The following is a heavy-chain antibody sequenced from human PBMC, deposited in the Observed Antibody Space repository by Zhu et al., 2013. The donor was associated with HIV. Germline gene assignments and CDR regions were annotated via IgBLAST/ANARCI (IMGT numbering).Heavy chain of an antibody. CDR2: MNPKSGNT. CDR3: ARVLRDSLWHNWFDP. Sequence: QVQLVQSGAEVKRPGASVKVSCKASGYTFASYDIAWVRQATGEGLEWMGWMNPKSGNTGFTQKFQGRVTMTGNTSISTAYMELTGLISEDTATYYCARVLRDSLWHNWFDPWGQGTLLTVSS. D-gene: IGHD2-21*01. J-gene: IGHJ5*02. CDR1: GYTFASYD. V-gene: IGHV1-8*01.